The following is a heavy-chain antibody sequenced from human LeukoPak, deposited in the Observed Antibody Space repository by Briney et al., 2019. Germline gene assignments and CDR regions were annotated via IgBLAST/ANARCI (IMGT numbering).Heavy chain of an antibody. CDR1: GFTFSSYA. CDR3: ARHYYGSGTTDYFDY. Sequence: GGSLRLSCAASGFTFSSYAMSWVRQAPGKGLEWVSSISSSSSYIYYADSVKGRFTISRDNAKNSLYLQMNSLRAEDTAVYYCARHYYGSGTTDYFDYWGQGTLVTVSS. CDR2: ISSSSSYI. D-gene: IGHD3-10*01. J-gene: IGHJ4*02. V-gene: IGHV3-21*01.